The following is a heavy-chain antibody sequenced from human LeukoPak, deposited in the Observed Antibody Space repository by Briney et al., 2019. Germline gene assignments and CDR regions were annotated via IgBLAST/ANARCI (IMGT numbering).Heavy chain of an antibody. CDR3: ARAGRHLGELSWENTLDY. CDR1: GGTFSSYA. V-gene: IGHV1-69*13. CDR2: IIPTFGTA. D-gene: IGHD3-16*02. Sequence: ASVKVSCKASGGTFSSYAISWVRQAPGQGLEWMGGIIPTFGTANYAQKFQGRVTITADESTSIAYMELSSLRSDDTAVYYCARAGRHLGELSWENTLDYWGQGTLVTVSS. J-gene: IGHJ4*02.